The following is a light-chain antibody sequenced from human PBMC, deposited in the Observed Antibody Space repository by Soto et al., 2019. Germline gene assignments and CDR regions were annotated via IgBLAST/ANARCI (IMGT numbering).Light chain of an antibody. CDR3: QHYKSWPYT. V-gene: IGKV3-15*01. J-gene: IGKJ2*01. Sequence: EIVMTQSPATLSMSPGQRASLYCRASQNIGNSLAWYQQNPGQAPRLLISGASTRDTGVPARFSGSGSGTEFTLTISSLQSEDFAVYYCQHYKSWPYTFGQGTKVDIK. CDR2: GAS. CDR1: QNIGNS.